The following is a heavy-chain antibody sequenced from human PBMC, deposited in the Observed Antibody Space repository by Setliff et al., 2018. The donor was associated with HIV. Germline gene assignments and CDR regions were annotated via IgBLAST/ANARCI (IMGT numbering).Heavy chain of an antibody. CDR3: ARETYYYDNPQYYYYYMDV. J-gene: IGHJ6*03. V-gene: IGHV4-39*02. D-gene: IGHD3-22*01. CDR1: GGSINRSNYY. Sequence: KTSETLSLTCTVPGGSINRSNYYWGWIRQPPGKGLEWIGTISYTGSTYYDPSLKSRVTISLDTSKNQFFLKLSSVTAADTAVYYCARETYYYDNPQYYYYYMDVWGKGTTVTVSS. CDR2: ISYTGST.